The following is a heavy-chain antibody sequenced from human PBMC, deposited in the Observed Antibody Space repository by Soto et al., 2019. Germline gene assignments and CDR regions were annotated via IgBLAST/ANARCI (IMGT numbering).Heavy chain of an antibody. CDR1: GGTFSSYT. Sequence: QVQLVQSGAEVKKPGSSVKVSCKASGGTFSSYTISWVRQAPGQGLEWMGRSIPILGIANYAQKFQGRVTITADKSTSTAYMEMSSLRSEDTAVYYCAGSVAGTDYWGQGTLVTVSS. CDR3: AGSVAGTDY. D-gene: IGHD6-19*01. J-gene: IGHJ4*02. V-gene: IGHV1-69*02. CDR2: SIPILGIA.